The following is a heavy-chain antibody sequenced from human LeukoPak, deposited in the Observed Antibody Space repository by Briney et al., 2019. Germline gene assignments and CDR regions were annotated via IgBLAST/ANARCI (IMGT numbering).Heavy chain of an antibody. D-gene: IGHD3-10*01. J-gene: IGHJ4*02. CDR1: GGPIRSYY. V-gene: IGHV4-59*08. CDR3: ARHGSASSRFYY. Sequence: PSETLSLTCTVSGGPIRSYYWTWIRQPPGKGLEWIGYISYSGNTNYNPSLKSRVTISVDTSKNQFSLNLSSVTAADTAVYHCARHGSASSRFYYWGQGIMVTVSS. CDR2: ISYSGNT.